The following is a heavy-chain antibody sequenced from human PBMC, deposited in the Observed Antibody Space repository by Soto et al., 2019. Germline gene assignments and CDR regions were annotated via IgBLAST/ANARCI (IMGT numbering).Heavy chain of an antibody. D-gene: IGHD2-2*01. Sequence: PSETLSLTCAVYGGSFSGYYWSWIRQPPGKGLEWIGEINHSGSTNYNPSLKSRVTISVDTSKNQFSLKLSSVTAADTAVYYCARYAIGGCSSTSCYGQTWIQLWSFDYWGQGTLVTVSS. CDR3: ARYAIGGCSSTSCYGQTWIQLWSFDY. CDR2: INHSGST. J-gene: IGHJ4*02. V-gene: IGHV4-34*01. CDR1: GGSFSGYY.